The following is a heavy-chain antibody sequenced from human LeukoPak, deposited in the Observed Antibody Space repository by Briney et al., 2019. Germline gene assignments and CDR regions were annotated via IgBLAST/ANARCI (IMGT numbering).Heavy chain of an antibody. CDR1: GYTFTGYY. D-gene: IGHD3-22*01. CDR3: ARDPNYDSSGYYYYYYYMDV. J-gene: IGHJ6*03. V-gene: IGHV1-2*02. Sequence: GASVKVSCKASGYTFTGYYMHWVRQAPGQGLEWMGSINPNSGGTNYAQKFQGRVTMTRDTSISTAYMELSRLRSDDTAVYYCARDPNYDSSGYYYYYYYMDVWGKGTTVTVSS. CDR2: INPNSGGT.